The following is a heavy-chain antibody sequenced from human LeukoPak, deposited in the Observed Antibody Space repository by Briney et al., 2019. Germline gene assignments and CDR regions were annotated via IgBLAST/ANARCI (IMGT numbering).Heavy chain of an antibody. CDR3: ATAMDWGSRWYFDL. Sequence: SETLSLTCTVSGASINNYYWNWIRQPPGKGLEWLGYISYSGSTNYSPSLRSRVIMSLDTSKNQSSLRLNSVTAADTAVYYCATAMDWGSRWYFDLWGRGTLVTVSS. CDR1: GASINNYY. CDR2: ISYSGST. D-gene: IGHD3/OR15-3a*01. J-gene: IGHJ2*01. V-gene: IGHV4-59*01.